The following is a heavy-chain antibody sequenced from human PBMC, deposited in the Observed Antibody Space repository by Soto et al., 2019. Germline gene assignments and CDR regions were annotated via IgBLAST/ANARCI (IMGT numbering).Heavy chain of an antibody. CDR3: ARFKGYCSSTSCPYYYFDY. D-gene: IGHD2-2*01. CDR2: ISAYNGNT. Sequence: ASVKVSCKASGCTFTSYGISWVRQAPGQGLEWMGWISAYNGNTNYAQKLQGRITMTTDTSTSTAYMELRSLRSDDTAVYYCARFKGYCSSTSCPYYYFDYWGQGILVTVSS. J-gene: IGHJ4*02. V-gene: IGHV1-18*01. CDR1: GCTFTSYG.